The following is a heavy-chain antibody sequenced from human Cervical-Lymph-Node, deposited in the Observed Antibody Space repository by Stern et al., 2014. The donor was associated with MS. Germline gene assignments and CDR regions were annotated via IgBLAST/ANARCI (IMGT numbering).Heavy chain of an antibody. Sequence: VPLVQSGAEVRKPGTSVKVSCKASGYTFTDYGITWVRQAPGQGLEWMGWISAYNGNTNYAQMLQGRVTMTTDKSTSTAYMELRSLNSDDTAIYFCARSSFSNSSLFDYWGQGTLLTVSS. D-gene: IGHD6-6*01. V-gene: IGHV1-18*01. CDR1: GYTFTDYG. J-gene: IGHJ4*02. CDR2: ISAYNGNT. CDR3: ARSSFSNSSLFDY.